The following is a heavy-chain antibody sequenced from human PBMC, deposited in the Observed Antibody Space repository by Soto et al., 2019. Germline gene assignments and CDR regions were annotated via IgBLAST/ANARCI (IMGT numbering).Heavy chain of an antibody. CDR3: AKDNLIVVVYYFDY. CDR1: GFTFSSYA. J-gene: IGHJ4*02. Sequence: QSGGSLRLSCAASGFTFSSYAMSWVRQAPGKGLEWVSAISGSGGSTYYADSVKGRFTISRDNSKNTLYLQMNSLRAEDTAVYYCAKDNLIVVVYYFDYWGQGTLVTVSS. V-gene: IGHV3-23*01. D-gene: IGHD3-22*01. CDR2: ISGSGGST.